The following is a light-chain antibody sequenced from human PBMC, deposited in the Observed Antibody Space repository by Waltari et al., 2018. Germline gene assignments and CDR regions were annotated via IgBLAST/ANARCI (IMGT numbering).Light chain of an antibody. J-gene: IGKJ2*01. CDR3: QQYSTHYT. CDR1: QSILTW. V-gene: IGKV1-5*03. CDR2: KAS. Sequence: IQMTQSPSTLSASVGARVRLTCRASQSILTWLAWYQQKPGKAPKLLIYKASNLQSGVPSRFSGSGSGTEFTLTISSLQPDDFATYYCQQYSTHYTFGQGTKVE.